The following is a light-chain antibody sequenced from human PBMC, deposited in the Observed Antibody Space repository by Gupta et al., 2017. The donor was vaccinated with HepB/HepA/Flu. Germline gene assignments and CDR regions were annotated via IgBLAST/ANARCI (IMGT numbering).Light chain of an antibody. CDR1: QGINNF. V-gene: IGKV1-9*01. CDR2: AAF. J-gene: IGKJ5*01. CDR3: QQSEAYPVT. Sequence: DIQLTQSPSFLSASEGDRVTISCRASQGINNFLAWYQQKPGKAPNLLIYAAFTLQRGVPSRFSGSASGTEFTLTISSLQPEDFATYYCQQSEAYPVTFGQGTRLDLK.